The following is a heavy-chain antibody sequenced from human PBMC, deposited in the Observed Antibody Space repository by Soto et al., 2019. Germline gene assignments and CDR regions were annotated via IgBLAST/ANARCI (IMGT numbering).Heavy chain of an antibody. V-gene: IGHV4-30-4*01. CDR3: ARFRITMVRGVENWFDP. CDR2: IYYSGST. J-gene: IGHJ5*02. D-gene: IGHD3-10*01. CDR1: GGSISSGDYY. Sequence: QVQLQESGPGLVKPSQTLSLTCTVSGGSISSGDYYWSWIRQPPGKGLEWIGYIYYSGSTYYNPSLKSRVTISVDTSKNQFSLKLSSVTAADTAVYYCARFRITMVRGVENWFDPWGQGTLVTVSS.